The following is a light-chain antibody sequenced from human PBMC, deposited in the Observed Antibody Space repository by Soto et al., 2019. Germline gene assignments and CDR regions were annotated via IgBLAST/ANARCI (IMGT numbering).Light chain of an antibody. Sequence: DVVMTQTPHSLSVAPGQPSSISWKSSQSLLHITGETFIFWYLQKPGQSPQLLIYEVSTRLSGVPDRFSGSGSGTEFTLTISSLQSEDFAVYYCQQYGSSPITFGQATRLEIK. V-gene: IGKV2-29*01. J-gene: IGKJ5*01. CDR3: QQYGSSPIT. CDR1: QSLLHITGETF. CDR2: EVS.